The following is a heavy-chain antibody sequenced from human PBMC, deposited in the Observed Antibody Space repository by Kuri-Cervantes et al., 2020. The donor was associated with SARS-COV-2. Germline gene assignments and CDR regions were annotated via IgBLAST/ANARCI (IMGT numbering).Heavy chain of an antibody. CDR2: IPYDGSNK. CDR1: GFTFSSYG. D-gene: IGHD4-17*01. J-gene: IGHJ4*02. CDR3: AKAKTTVTTFDY. Sequence: GGSLRLSCAASGFTFSSYGMHWVRQAPGKGLEWVAVIPYDGSNKYYADSVKGRFTISRDNSKNTLYLQMNSLRAEDTAVYYCAKAKTTVTTFDYWGQGTLVTVSS. V-gene: IGHV3-30*18.